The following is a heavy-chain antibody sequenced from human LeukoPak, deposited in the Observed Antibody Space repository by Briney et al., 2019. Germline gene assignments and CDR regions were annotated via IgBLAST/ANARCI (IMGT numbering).Heavy chain of an antibody. V-gene: IGHV4-39*01. Sequence: SETLSLTCTVSAGSFISSSHHWGWIRQSPGKGLEWIGSVYYGRTTYYNPSLDSRVTVSLDTSANQFSLQLNSVTAADTAVYYCVRHDGRGGATMGAFDSWGQGSLVTVSS. D-gene: IGHD5-12*01. CDR1: AGSFISSSHH. CDR3: VRHDGRGGATMGAFDS. CDR2: VYYGRTT. J-gene: IGHJ5*01.